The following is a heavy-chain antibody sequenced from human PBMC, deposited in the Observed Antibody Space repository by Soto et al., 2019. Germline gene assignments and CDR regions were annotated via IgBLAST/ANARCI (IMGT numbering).Heavy chain of an antibody. D-gene: IGHD2-8*01. J-gene: IGHJ6*02. CDR2: INPKSGGT. CDR1: GYSFTDYH. Sequence: GASVKVSCKASGYSFTDYHIHWVRQAPGQGLERLGRINPKSGGTSTAQKFQGWVTMTTDTSLSTASMELTRLTSDDTAIYYCARGDSTDCSNGVCSFFYNHGMDVWGQGTTVTVSS. CDR3: ARGDSTDCSNGVCSFFYNHGMDV. V-gene: IGHV1-2*04.